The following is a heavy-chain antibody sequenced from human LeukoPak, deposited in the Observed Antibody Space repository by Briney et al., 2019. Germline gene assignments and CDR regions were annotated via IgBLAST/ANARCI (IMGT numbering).Heavy chain of an antibody. Sequence: SGTLSLTCNVSGGSVSSYYWSWIRQPPGKGLEWIGYIYYSGSTNYNPSLKSRVTISVDTSKNQFSLKLSSVTAADTAVYYCARVLSSAAAGAFDIWGQGTMVTVSS. CDR1: GGSVSSYY. CDR2: IYYSGST. J-gene: IGHJ3*02. V-gene: IGHV4-59*02. D-gene: IGHD6-13*01. CDR3: ARVLSSAAAGAFDI.